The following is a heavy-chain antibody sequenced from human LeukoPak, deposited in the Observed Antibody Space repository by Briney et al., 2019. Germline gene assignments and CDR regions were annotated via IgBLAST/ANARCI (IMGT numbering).Heavy chain of an antibody. D-gene: IGHD6-6*01. CDR3: AREKVVSNFDY. CDR1: GYTFTGYY. CDR2: INTNTGNP. J-gene: IGHJ4*02. Sequence: ASVKVSCKASGYTFTGYYMHWVRQAPGQGLEWMGWINTNTGNPTYAQGFTGRFVFSLGTSVSTAYLQISSLKAEDTAVYYCAREKVVSNFDYWGQGTLVTVSS. V-gene: IGHV7-4-1*02.